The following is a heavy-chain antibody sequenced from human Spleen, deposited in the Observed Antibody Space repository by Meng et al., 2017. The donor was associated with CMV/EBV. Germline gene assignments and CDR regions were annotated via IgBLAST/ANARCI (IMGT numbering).Heavy chain of an antibody. CDR2: INPNTGNT. V-gene: IGHV1-8*01. CDR3: ALTVAAGY. CDR1: GYTFTSSD. D-gene: IGHD6-19*01. J-gene: IGHJ4*02. Sequence: QVQLVQSGAEVKKPGASVKVSCKASGYTFTSSDISWVRQATGQGLEWMGWINPNTGNTGYAQKFQGRVTLTRSTSISTAYMELSSLRSEDTAVYYCALTVAAGYWGQGTLVTVSS.